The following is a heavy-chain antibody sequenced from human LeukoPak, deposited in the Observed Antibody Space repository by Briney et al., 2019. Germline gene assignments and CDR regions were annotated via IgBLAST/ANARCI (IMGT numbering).Heavy chain of an antibody. J-gene: IGHJ4*02. CDR1: GGSFSGYY. V-gene: IGHV4-34*01. Sequence: SETLSLTCAVYGGSFSGYYWSWIRQPPGKGLEWIGEINHSGSTNYNLSLKSRVTISVDTSKNQFSLKLSSVTAADTAVYYCARAPSYYGSGSYLDYWGQGTLVPSPQ. CDR2: INHSGST. D-gene: IGHD3-10*01. CDR3: ARAPSYYGSGSYLDY.